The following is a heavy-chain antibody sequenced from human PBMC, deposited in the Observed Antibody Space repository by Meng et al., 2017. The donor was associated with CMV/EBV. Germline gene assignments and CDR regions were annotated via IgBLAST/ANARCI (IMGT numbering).Heavy chain of an antibody. CDR1: GYTFTSYG. V-gene: IGHV1-18*01. J-gene: IGHJ6*02. CDR2: ISAYNGNT. Sequence: APVKVSCKASGYTFTSYGISWVRQAPGQGLEWMGWISAYNGNTNYAQKLQGRVTMTTDTSTSTAYMELRSLRSDDTAVYYCASDCSSTSCFRVNYGMDVWGQGTTVTVSS. D-gene: IGHD2-2*01. CDR3: ASDCSSTSCFRVNYGMDV.